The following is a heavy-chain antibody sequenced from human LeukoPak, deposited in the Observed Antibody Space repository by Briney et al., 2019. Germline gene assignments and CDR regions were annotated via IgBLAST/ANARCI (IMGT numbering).Heavy chain of an antibody. J-gene: IGHJ4*02. CDR2: ISSSGTTI. Sequence: GGSLRLSCAASGFTFSSYEMNWVRQAPWKGLEWVSYISSSGTTIYYADSVNGRFTISRDNAKNALYLQMNSLRAEDTAVYYCAREAAGYSSGWPDYWGQGTLVTVSS. D-gene: IGHD6-19*01. CDR3: AREAAGYSSGWPDY. CDR1: GFTFSSYE. V-gene: IGHV3-48*03.